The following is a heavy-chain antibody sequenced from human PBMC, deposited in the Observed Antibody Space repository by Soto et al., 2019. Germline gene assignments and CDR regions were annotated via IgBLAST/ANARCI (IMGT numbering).Heavy chain of an antibody. V-gene: IGHV1-18*04. Sequence: QVQLVQSGAEVKKPGASVKVSCKASGYTFVSYGISWVRQAPGQGLEWMGWISGYNGNTNYAQKLQGRITMTTDTSTTTAYMELRSLRSDDTAVYHCARGWSSLNYFDPWGQGTLVTVSS. J-gene: IGHJ5*02. CDR1: GYTFVSYG. CDR2: ISGYNGNT. D-gene: IGHD1-26*01. CDR3: ARGWSSLNYFDP.